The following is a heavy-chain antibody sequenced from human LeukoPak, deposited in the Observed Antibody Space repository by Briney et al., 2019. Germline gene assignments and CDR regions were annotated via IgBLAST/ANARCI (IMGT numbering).Heavy chain of an antibody. CDR1: GYTFTSYD. V-gene: IGHV1-8*01. CDR3: ARGGKDTIVLYYYYYMDV. D-gene: IGHD3-3*01. CDR2: MNPNSGDT. J-gene: IGHJ6*03. Sequence: ASVKVSCKASGYTFTSYDINWVRQATGQGLEWMGWMNPNSGDTGYAQKFQGRVTMTRNTSISTVYMELSSLRSEDTAVYYCARGGKDTIVLYYYYYMDVWGKGTTVTVSS.